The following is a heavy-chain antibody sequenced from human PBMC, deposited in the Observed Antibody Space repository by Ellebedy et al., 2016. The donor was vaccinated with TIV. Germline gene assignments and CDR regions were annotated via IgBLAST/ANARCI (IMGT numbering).Heavy chain of an antibody. CDR3: ARDLAILDGWLQQPGAFDI. CDR2: ASGRIDVA. Sequence: GGSLRLSCAASGFSFISYAMSWVRQASGKGLEWVSSASGRIDVAYYVDSVKGRFTISRDNSKNTLYLQMNSLRAEDTAVYYCARDLAILDGWLQQPGAFDIWGHGTMVTVSS. D-gene: IGHD5-24*01. J-gene: IGHJ3*02. V-gene: IGHV3-23*01. CDR1: GFSFISYA.